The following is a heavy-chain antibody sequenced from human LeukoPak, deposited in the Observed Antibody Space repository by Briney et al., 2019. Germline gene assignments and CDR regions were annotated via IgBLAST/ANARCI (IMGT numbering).Heavy chain of an antibody. V-gene: IGHV3-48*03. CDR1: GFTFSQFE. CDR3: AREGDVYNWNDGYYFDH. Sequence: GGSLRLSCAASGFTFSQFEMTWVRQAPGKELEWISYSSPSGITTYYADSVRGRFTISRDNAKNSLYLQMDGLTVDDTALYYCAREGDVYNWNDGYYFDHWGQGILVTVSS. J-gene: IGHJ4*02. CDR2: SSPSGITT. D-gene: IGHD1-1*01.